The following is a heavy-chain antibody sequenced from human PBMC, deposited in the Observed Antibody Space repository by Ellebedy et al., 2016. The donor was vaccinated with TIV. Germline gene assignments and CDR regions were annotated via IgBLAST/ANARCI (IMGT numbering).Heavy chain of an antibody. Sequence: GESLKISXAASGFTFNTYWMHWVRQAPGKGLVWVSRINTDGSTTTYADSVKGRFTISRDNTKNTLYLQMNGLRAEDTAIYYCSRDQDGMGGTSDYWGQGALVTVSS. V-gene: IGHV3-74*01. J-gene: IGHJ4*02. CDR1: GFTFNTYW. CDR2: INTDGSTT. D-gene: IGHD1-26*01. CDR3: SRDQDGMGGTSDY.